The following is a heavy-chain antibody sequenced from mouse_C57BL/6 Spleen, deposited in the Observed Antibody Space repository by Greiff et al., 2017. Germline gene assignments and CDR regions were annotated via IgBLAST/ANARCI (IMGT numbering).Heavy chain of an antibody. CDR2: INPNYGTT. CDR3: ARSDSSGYLYYFDY. V-gene: IGHV1-39*01. J-gene: IGHJ2*01. CDR1: GYSFTDYN. D-gene: IGHD3-2*02. Sequence: VQLKQSGPELVKPGASVKISCKASGYSFTDYNMNWVKQSNGKSLEWIGVINPNYGTTSYNQKFKGKATLTVDQSSSTAYMQLNSLTSEDSAVYYCARSDSSGYLYYFDYWGQGTTLTVSS.